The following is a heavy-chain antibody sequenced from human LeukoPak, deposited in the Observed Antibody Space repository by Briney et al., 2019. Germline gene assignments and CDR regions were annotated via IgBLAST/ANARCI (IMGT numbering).Heavy chain of an antibody. CDR1: GCSISSYY. V-gene: IGHV4-59*08. Sequence: WETLSLSCTVSGCSISSYYVSWVRQPPGKGLEYMAYINYSGNTNYSSALHTLITRSVDTSKNKFSLKVRSVTAADTAVYYCARNYGGDTGSSFWYWGQGTLVTVSS. D-gene: IGHD2-21*02. J-gene: IGHJ4*02. CDR3: ARNYGGDTGSSFWY. CDR2: INYSGNT.